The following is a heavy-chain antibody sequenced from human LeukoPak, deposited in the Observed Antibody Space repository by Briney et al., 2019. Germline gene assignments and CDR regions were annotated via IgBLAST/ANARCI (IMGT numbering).Heavy chain of an antibody. CDR1: GYTFTSYG. V-gene: IGHV1-18*01. J-gene: IGHJ6*03. CDR3: ARDQDTAMINTEYYYYMDV. Sequence: ASVKVSCKASGYTFTSYGISWVRQAPGQGLKWMGWISAYNGNTNYAQKLQGRVTMTTDTSTSTAYMELRSLRSDDTAVYYCARDQDTAMINTEYYYYMDVWGKGTTVTVSS. D-gene: IGHD5-18*01. CDR2: ISAYNGNT.